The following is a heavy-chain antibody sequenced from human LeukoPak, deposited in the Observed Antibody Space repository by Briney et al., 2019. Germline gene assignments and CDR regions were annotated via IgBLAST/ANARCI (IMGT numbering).Heavy chain of an antibody. CDR3: ARVGWDIVVVPAARVNWFDP. D-gene: IGHD2-2*01. CDR2: INHSGST. V-gene: IGHV4-34*01. CDR1: GGSFSGYY. J-gene: IGHJ5*02. Sequence: SETLSLTCAVYGGSFSGYYWSWIRQPPGKGLERIGEINHSGSTNYNPSLKSRVTISVDTSKNQFSLKLSSVTAADTAVYYCARVGWDIVVVPAARVNWFDPWGQGTLVTVSS.